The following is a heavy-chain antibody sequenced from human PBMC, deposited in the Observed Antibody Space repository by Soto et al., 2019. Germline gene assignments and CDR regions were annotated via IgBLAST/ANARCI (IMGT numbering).Heavy chain of an antibody. CDR3: ARIPVDTSMIYWLDP. J-gene: IGHJ5*02. Sequence: AGGSLRLSCAGSGFSLSDHYIDWVRPAPGKGLEWVGRSRDKPQGYSTAYAASVKGRFTTSRDESKNSAYLQMNSLKTEDTAVYYCARIPVDTSMIYWLDPWGQGTLVTVSS. D-gene: IGHD5-18*01. CDR2: SRDKPQGYST. CDR1: GFSLSDHY. V-gene: IGHV3-72*01.